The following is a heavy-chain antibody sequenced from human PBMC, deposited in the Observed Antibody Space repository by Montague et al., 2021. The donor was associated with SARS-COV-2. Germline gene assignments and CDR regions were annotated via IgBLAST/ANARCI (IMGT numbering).Heavy chain of an antibody. D-gene: IGHD3-22*01. CDR1: GGSISSSTYY. CDR3: ARDTRIAMLVVVTRYGLDV. CDR2: IYYTGST. V-gene: IGHV4-39*07. J-gene: IGHJ6*02. Sequence: SETLSLTCTVYGGSISSSTYYWCWIRQPPGKGLEWIGSIYYTGSTYYXPSLKSRVTISVDTSKNQFSLKLSSVTAADTAVYYCARDTRIAMLVVVTRYGLDVWGQGTTVTVSS.